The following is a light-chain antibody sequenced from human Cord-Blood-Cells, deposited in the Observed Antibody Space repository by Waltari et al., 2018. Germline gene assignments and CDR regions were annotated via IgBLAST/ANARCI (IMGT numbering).Light chain of an antibody. CDR2: STN. Sequence: QTVVTQEPSFSVSPGGTVTLTCGLSSGSVSTCYYPSWYQQTPGQAPRTLIYSTNTRSSGVPDRFSGSILGNKAALTITGAQADDESDYYCVLYMGSGIGVFGGGTKLTVL. J-gene: IGLJ3*02. CDR1: SGSVSTCYY. CDR3: VLYMGSGIGV. V-gene: IGLV8-61*01.